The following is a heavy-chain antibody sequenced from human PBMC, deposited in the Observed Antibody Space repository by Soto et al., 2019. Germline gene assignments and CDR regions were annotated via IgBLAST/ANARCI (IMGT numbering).Heavy chain of an antibody. CDR2: VHISGHS. CDR1: GGSVRAPDW. CDR3: ARVRQGCSAHNCYFEP. Sequence: PSETLSLTCTLSGGSVRAPDWWNWVRQSPDKGLEWIAEVHISGHSNYNPSLRSRVSVSIDSSKNQFYLNLNSVTAAETAIYYCARVRQGCSAHNCYFEPWGQRTQVT. V-gene: IGHV4-4*02. D-gene: IGHD2-15*01. J-gene: IGHJ2*01.